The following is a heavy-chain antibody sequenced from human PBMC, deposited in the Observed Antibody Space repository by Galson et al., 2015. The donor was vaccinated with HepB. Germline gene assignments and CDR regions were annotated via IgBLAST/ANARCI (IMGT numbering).Heavy chain of an antibody. CDR1: GGTFSSYA. CDR2: IIPIFGTA. D-gene: IGHD6-19*01. Sequence: SVKVSCKASGGTFSSYAIRWVRQAPGQGLEWMGGIIPIFGTAHYAQKFHGRVTITAYEYTSTAYMERNSLRSEDKVEYYCGRENNLAVAIGAFDYWGQGTLVTVSS. V-gene: IGHV1-69*13. J-gene: IGHJ4*02. CDR3: GRENNLAVAIGAFDY.